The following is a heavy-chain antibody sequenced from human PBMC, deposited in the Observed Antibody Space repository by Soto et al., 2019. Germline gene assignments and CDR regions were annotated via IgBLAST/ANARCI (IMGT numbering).Heavy chain of an antibody. CDR3: ARSLNRELLPLSFDY. CDR1: GGSISSGGHY. CDR2: IYYTGST. J-gene: IGHJ4*02. Sequence: QVQLQESGPGPVKPSQTLSLTCTVSGGSISSGGHYCTWIRQHPGKGLEWIGHIYYTGSTFYNPSLKSRVTISVDTSQNQFSLKLGSVTAADTAVYYCARSLNRELLPLSFDYWGQGTLVTVSS. D-gene: IGHD1-26*01. V-gene: IGHV4-31*03.